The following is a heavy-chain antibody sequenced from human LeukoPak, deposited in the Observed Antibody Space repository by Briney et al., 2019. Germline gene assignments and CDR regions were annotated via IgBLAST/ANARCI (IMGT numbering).Heavy chain of an antibody. V-gene: IGHV3-30*04. CDR2: ISYDGSNK. Sequence: GGSLRLSCAASGFTFSSYAMHWFRQAPGKGLEWVAVISYDGSNKYYADSVKGRFTISRDNSKNTLYLQMNSLRAEDTAVYYCARDLRWPNPENAFDIWGQGTMVTVSS. D-gene: IGHD4-23*01. CDR1: GFTFSSYA. CDR3: ARDLRWPNPENAFDI. J-gene: IGHJ3*02.